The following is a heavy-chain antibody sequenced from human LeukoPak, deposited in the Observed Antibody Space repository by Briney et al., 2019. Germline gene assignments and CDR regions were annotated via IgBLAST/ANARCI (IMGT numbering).Heavy chain of an antibody. D-gene: IGHD1-26*01. Sequence: GASVKVSCKASGYTFTGYYMHWVRQAPGQGLEWMGWINPNSGGTNYAQKLQGRVTMTTDTSTSTAYMELRSLRSDDTAVYYCTRQSRWSGSSAPLWVWGQGTLVTVSS. CDR3: TRQSRWSGSSAPLWV. CDR2: INPNSGGT. V-gene: IGHV1-2*02. J-gene: IGHJ4*02. CDR1: GYTFTGYY.